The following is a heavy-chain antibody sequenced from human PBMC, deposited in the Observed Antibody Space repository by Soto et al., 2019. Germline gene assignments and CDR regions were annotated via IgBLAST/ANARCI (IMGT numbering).Heavy chain of an antibody. J-gene: IGHJ4*02. CDR3: AIPGSSNGWYYFDY. D-gene: IGHD6-19*01. CDR1: GGSISSTSYY. V-gene: IGHV4-39*01. Sequence: QLQLQESGPGLVKPSETLSLTCTVSGGSISSTSYYWGWIRQPPGKGLEWIGSITYSGSTYYNSSLKSRVTISVDTSNNQFSLRLSSVTAADTAVYYCAIPGSSNGWYYFDYWGQGTLVTVSS. CDR2: ITYSGST.